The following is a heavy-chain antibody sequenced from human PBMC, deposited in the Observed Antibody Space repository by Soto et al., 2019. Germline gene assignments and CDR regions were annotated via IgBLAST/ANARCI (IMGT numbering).Heavy chain of an antibody. V-gene: IGHV1-18*01. CDR1: GYTFTSYG. Sequence: QVPLVQSGAEVRKPGASVKVSCKASGYTFTSYGISWVRQAPGQGLEWMGWISAYNGNTNYAQKLQGRVTMTTDTSTRTAYMELRSLRSDDTAVYYCARDPATLTTGRGYFDYWGQGTLVTVSS. J-gene: IGHJ4*02. CDR3: ARDPATLTTGRGYFDY. D-gene: IGHD4-17*01. CDR2: ISAYNGNT.